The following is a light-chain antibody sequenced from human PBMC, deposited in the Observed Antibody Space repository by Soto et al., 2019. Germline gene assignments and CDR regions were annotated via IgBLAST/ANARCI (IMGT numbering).Light chain of an antibody. CDR3: QHYNSYPEA. V-gene: IGKV1-8*01. CDR2: KAS. Sequence: AIRFAQCPSSLSASTGDRVALACRASQGICSYLAWYGHKPGKAPKLLIYKASTLKSGVPSRFGGRGSGTEFTLTISSLQPDDFATYYCQHYNSYPEAFGQGAKVDIK. J-gene: IGKJ1*01. CDR1: QGICSY.